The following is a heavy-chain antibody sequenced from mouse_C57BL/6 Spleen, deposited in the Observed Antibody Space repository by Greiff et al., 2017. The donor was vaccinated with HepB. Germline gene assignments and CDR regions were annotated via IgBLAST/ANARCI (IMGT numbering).Heavy chain of an antibody. D-gene: IGHD1-1*01. V-gene: IGHV1-22*01. CDR1: GYTFTDYN. CDR3: ASRTVVAHWYFDV. J-gene: IGHJ1*03. Sequence: VQLQQSGPELVKPGASVKMSCKASGYTFTDYNMHWVKQSHGKSLEWIGYINPNNGGTSYNQKFKGKATLTVNKSSSTAYMELRSLTSEDSAVYYCASRTVVAHWYFDVWGTGTTVTVSS. CDR2: INPNNGGT.